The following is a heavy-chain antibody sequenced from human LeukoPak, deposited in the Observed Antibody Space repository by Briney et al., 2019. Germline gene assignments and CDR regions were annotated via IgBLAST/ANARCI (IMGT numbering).Heavy chain of an antibody. CDR2: ISWNSGSI. CDR1: GFAFDDYA. D-gene: IGHD5-12*01. Sequence: GGSLRLSCAASGFAFDDYAMHWVRQAPGKGLEWVSGISWNSGSIGYADSVKGRFTISRDNSKNTLFLQMNSLRAEDTALYYCAKGGSGYFLDLWGQGALVTVSS. CDR3: AKGGSGYFLDL. J-gene: IGHJ5*02. V-gene: IGHV3-9*01.